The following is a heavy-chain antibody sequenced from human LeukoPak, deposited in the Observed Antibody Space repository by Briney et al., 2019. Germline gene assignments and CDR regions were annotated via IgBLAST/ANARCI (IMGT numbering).Heavy chain of an antibody. Sequence: GASVKVSCKACGGAFLSHTINWVRQAPGQGLEWVGGIISSLRTANNAQKFQGRVTITADESANTVYMELTSLTSEDTAVYYCAREALLRGYYFDYWGQGTPVTVSS. CDR3: AREALLRGYYFDY. CDR2: IISSLRTA. D-gene: IGHD1-26*01. CDR1: GGAFLSHT. J-gene: IGHJ4*02. V-gene: IGHV1-69*13.